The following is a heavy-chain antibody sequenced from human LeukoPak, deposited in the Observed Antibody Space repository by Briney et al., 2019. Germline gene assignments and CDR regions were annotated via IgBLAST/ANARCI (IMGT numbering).Heavy chain of an antibody. CDR3: AKDYTAMVRGPDY. D-gene: IGHD5-18*01. J-gene: IGHJ4*02. CDR1: GFTFDDYA. CDR2: ISWNSGSI. Sequence: GGSLRLSFAASGFTFDDYAMHWVRQAPGKGLEWVSGISWNSGSIGYADSVKGRFTISRDNAKNSLYLQMNSLRAEDTALYYCAKDYTAMVRGPDYWGQGTLVTVSS. V-gene: IGHV3-9*01.